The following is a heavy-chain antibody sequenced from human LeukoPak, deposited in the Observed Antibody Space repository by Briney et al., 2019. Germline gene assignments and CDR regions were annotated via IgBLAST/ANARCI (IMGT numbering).Heavy chain of an antibody. CDR1: GGSISSSSYY. D-gene: IGHD3-22*01. Sequence: RSSETLSLTCTVSGGSISSSSYYWAWIRQPPGKGLEWIGEIHHSGSTNYSPSLKSRVTISVDNSRNQFSLGLSSVSAADTAVYYCARGIPGYFGTSGYYYEYWGQGTLVTVSS. CDR2: IHHSGST. CDR3: ARGIPGYFGTSGYYYEY. J-gene: IGHJ4*02. V-gene: IGHV4-61*05.